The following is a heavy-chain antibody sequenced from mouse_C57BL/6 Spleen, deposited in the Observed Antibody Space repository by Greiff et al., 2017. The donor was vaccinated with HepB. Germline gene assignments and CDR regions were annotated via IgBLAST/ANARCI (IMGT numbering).Heavy chain of an antibody. CDR2: IYPGDGDT. J-gene: IGHJ4*01. Sequence: VKLQESGPELVKPGASVKISCKASGYAFSSSWMNWVKQRPGKGLEWIGRIYPGDGDTNYNGKFKGKATLTADKSSSTAYMQLSSLTSEDSAVYFCARSGYYGSRMDYWGQGTSVTVSS. CDR1: GYAFSSSW. D-gene: IGHD1-1*01. V-gene: IGHV1-82*01. CDR3: ARSGYYGSRMDY.